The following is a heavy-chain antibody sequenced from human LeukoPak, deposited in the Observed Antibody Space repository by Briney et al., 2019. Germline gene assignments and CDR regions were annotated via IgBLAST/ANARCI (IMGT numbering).Heavy chain of an antibody. V-gene: IGHV3-66*01. CDR2: IYSGGST. CDR3: ARAGAY. CDR1: GFTFSDYS. J-gene: IGHJ4*02. Sequence: GGSLRLSCVASGFTFSDYSMLWVRQAPGKGLEWVSVIYSGGSTYYADSVKGRFTISRDNSKNTLYLQMNSLRAEDTAVYYCARAGAYWGQGTLVTVSS.